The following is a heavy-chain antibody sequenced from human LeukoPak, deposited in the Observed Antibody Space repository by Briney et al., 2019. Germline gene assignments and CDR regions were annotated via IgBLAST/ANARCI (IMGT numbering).Heavy chain of an antibody. Sequence: PGRSLRLSCAASGFTFSSYGMHWVRQAPGKGLEWVAVIWYDGSNKYYADSVKGRFTISRDNSKSTLYLQMNSLRAEDTAVYYCARATYYYGSGSYPDYWGQGTLVTVSS. CDR3: ARATYYYGSGSYPDY. V-gene: IGHV3-33*01. D-gene: IGHD3-10*01. CDR2: IWYDGSNK. CDR1: GFTFSSYG. J-gene: IGHJ4*02.